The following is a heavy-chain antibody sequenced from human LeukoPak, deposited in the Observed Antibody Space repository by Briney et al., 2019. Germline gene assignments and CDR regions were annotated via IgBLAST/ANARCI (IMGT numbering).Heavy chain of an antibody. CDR1: GFTFSSYA. V-gene: IGHV3-23*01. CDR2: ISGSGGST. Sequence: GGSLRLSCAASGFTFSSYAMSWVRQAPGKGLEWVSAISGSGGSTYYADSVKGRFTISRDNAKNSLYLQINSLRAEDTAAYYCARARIRGSDAFDIWGQGTMVTVSS. D-gene: IGHD3-10*01. CDR3: ARARIRGSDAFDI. J-gene: IGHJ3*02.